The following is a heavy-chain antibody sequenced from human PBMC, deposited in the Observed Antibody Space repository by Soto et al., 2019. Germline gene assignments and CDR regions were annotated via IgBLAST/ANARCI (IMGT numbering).Heavy chain of an antibody. V-gene: IGHV1-69*01. J-gene: IGHJ5*02. D-gene: IGHD2-8*02. Sequence: QVHLEQSGAEVKKPGSSVKVSCKFSGGTFSSYVIIWVRQAPGQGLEWMGGIIPVSGTANYAQKFHGRVTSSADAATNTAYMELSSVSFDDTAVYYCATVDRSVALVGWFDPWGQGTLVTVSS. CDR1: GGTFSSYV. CDR2: IIPVSGTA. CDR3: ATVDRSVALVGWFDP.